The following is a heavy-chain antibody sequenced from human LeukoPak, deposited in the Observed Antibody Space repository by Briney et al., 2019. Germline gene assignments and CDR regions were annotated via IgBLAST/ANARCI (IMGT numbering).Heavy chain of an antibody. CDR3: AKDNGYYDSSGYDY. V-gene: IGHV3-74*01. J-gene: IGHJ4*02. CDR1: GFTFSSLR. CDR2: IDSDGGNT. Sequence: GGSLRLSCAASGFTFSSLRMHWVRQAPGQGLVWVSRIDSDGGNTNYADSVKGRITISRDNAMNTLYLQMNSLRAEDTALYYCAKDNGYYDSSGYDYWGQGTLVTVSS. D-gene: IGHD3-22*01.